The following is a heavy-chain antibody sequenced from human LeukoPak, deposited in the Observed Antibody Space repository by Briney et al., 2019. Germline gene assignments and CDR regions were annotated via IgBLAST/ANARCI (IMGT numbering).Heavy chain of an antibody. V-gene: IGHV4-31*03. Sequence: PSETLSLTCIVSGGSISSGGYYWTWIRQHPGKGLEWVGYVSHSGSTYYNPSLRGRVTISKDTSKNQFSLNLSSVTAADTAVYYCARGHNGAAAGTLIDAFDIWGQGTMVTVSS. J-gene: IGHJ3*02. CDR1: GGSISSGGYY. CDR2: VSHSGST. CDR3: ARGHNGAAAGTLIDAFDI. D-gene: IGHD6-13*01.